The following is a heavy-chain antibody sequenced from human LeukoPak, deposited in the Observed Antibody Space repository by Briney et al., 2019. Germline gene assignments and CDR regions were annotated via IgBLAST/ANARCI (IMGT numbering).Heavy chain of an antibody. J-gene: IGHJ2*01. CDR3: AREKIGLWYFDL. D-gene: IGHD3-22*01. V-gene: IGHV4-59*01. CDR1: GGSISSYY. Sequence: SETLSLTCTVSGGSISSYYWSWIRQPPGKGLEWIGYIYYSGSTNYNPSLKSRVTISVDTSKNQFSLKLSSVTAADTAVYYCAREKIGLWYFDLWGRGTLVTVSS. CDR2: IYYSGST.